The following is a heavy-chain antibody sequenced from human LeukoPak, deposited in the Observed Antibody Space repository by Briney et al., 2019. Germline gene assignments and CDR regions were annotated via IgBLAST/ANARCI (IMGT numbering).Heavy chain of an antibody. CDR3: ARGSRDGPYQLLYSYYFDY. CDR2: ISAYNGNT. CDR1: GYTFTSYG. J-gene: IGHJ4*02. Sequence: ASVKVSCKASGYTFTSYGISWVRQAPGQGLEWMGWISAYNGNTNYAQKFQGRVTITRNTSISTAYMELSSLRSEDTAVYYCARGSRDGPYQLLYSYYFDYWGQGTLVTVSS. V-gene: IGHV1-18*01. D-gene: IGHD2-2*02.